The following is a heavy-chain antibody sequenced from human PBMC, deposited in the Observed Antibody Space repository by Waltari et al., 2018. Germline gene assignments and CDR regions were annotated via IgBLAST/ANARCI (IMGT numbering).Heavy chain of an antibody. J-gene: IGHJ3*02. CDR3: AFPGWELRAFDI. CDR1: GGSISSSSYY. D-gene: IGHD1-26*01. CDR2: IYYSGGT. Sequence: QVQLQESGPGLVKPSQTLSLTCTVSGGSISSSSYYWGWIRQPTGKGLEWIGSIYYSGGTYCNPSLKSRVTISVYTSKNQFSLKLSSVTAADTAVYYCAFPGWELRAFDIWGQGTMVTVSS. V-gene: IGHV4-39*07.